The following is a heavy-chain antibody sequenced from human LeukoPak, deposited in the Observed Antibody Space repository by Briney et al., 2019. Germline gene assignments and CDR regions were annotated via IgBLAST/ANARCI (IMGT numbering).Heavy chain of an antibody. CDR2: ILHTGHT. CDR3: ASSPVVPAARGIFN. Sequence: PETLSLTCSVSGGSIRSYYWSWIRQPPGKGLEWIGYILHTGHTSYNPSLKSRVDISLDTSKSQFSLKLSSVTAADTAVYYCASSPVVPAARGIFNWGQGTLVTVSS. V-gene: IGHV4-59*08. D-gene: IGHD2-2*01. CDR1: GGSIRSYY. J-gene: IGHJ4*02.